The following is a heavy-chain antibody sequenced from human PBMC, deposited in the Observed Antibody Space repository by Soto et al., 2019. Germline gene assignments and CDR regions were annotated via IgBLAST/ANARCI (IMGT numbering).Heavy chain of an antibody. V-gene: IGHV3-33*01. D-gene: IGHD4-17*01. CDR1: GFTFNTYS. J-gene: IGHJ4*02. CDR2: IWYDGTQK. Sequence: GGSLRLSCEASGFTFNTYSMHWVRQPPGKGLEWLAAIWYDGTQKYYADSVKGRFIISRDNSKKTLYLEMNSLRAEDTAVYYCAGVGGTTVTGLCHCDSWGQGTLVTVAS. CDR3: AGVGGTTVTGLCHCDS.